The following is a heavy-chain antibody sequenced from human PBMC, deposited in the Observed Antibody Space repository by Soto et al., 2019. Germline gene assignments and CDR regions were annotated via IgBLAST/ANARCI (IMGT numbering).Heavy chain of an antibody. V-gene: IGHV3-53*01. D-gene: IGHD5-18*01. CDR1: GCTVSSNY. CDR2: IYSGGST. CDR3: ARFSGYPNYYFDY. J-gene: IGHJ4*02. Sequence: EVQLVESGGGLIQPGGSLRLSCTASGCTVSSNYMSWVRQAPGKGLEWVSVIYSGGSTYYADSVKGRFTISRDSSKNTLYLQMNSLRAEDTAVYYCARFSGYPNYYFDYWGQGTLVTVSS.